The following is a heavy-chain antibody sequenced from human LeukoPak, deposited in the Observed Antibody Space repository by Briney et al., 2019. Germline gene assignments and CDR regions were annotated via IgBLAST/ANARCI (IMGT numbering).Heavy chain of an antibody. CDR2: INHSGST. CDR3: ARRYDFWSGYPPPLDY. CDR1: GGSFSGYY. V-gene: IGHV4-34*01. Sequence: SETLSLTCAVYGGSFSGYYWSWIRQPPGKGPEWIGEINHSGSTNYNPSLKSRVTISVDTSKNQFSLKLSSVTAADTAVYYCARRYDFWSGYPPPLDYWGQGTLVTVSS. J-gene: IGHJ4*02. D-gene: IGHD3-3*01.